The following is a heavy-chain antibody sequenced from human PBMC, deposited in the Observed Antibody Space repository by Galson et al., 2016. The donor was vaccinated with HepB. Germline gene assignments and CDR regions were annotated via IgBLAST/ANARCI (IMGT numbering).Heavy chain of an antibody. J-gene: IGHJ1*01. CDR1: GFIFGDSA. CDR2: IRSKVYGGTT. Sequence: SLRLSCAASGFIFGDSAMSWFRQAPGKGLEWVGFIRSKVYGGTTEYAASVKGRFTILRDDSKSTAYLEMDSLKTEDTAVYYCIRVGVGCGGDCHVGYFLHWGQGTLVTVSS. CDR3: IRVGVGCGGDCHVGYFLH. D-gene: IGHD2-21*02. V-gene: IGHV3-49*03.